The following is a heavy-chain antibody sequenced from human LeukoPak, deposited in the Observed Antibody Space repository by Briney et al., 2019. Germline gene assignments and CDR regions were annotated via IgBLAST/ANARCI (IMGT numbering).Heavy chain of an antibody. J-gene: IGHJ4*02. CDR2: ISGSGGST. V-gene: IGHV3-23*01. D-gene: IGHD6-13*01. CDR3: SKDAHSSSSTG. Sequence: PGGSLRLSCAASGFTFSSYAMSWVRQAPGKGLEWVSGISGSGGSTYYADSVKGRFTISRDNSKNPLYLQMTSLRAEDTAVYYCSKDAHSSSSTGWGQGTLVTVSS. CDR1: GFTFSSYA.